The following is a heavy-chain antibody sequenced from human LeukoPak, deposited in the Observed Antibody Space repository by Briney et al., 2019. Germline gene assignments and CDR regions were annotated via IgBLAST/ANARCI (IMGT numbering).Heavy chain of an antibody. J-gene: IGHJ4*02. CDR3: ARGNGDYVSLFDY. Sequence: PGGSLRLSCAASGFTFRSYRMHWVRQAPGKGLLWVSRINSDGRSTNYADSVKGRFTIPRDNAKNTLNLQMNGLRAEDTALYYCARGNGDYVSLFDYWGQGTLVTVSS. V-gene: IGHV3-74*01. CDR2: INSDGRST. D-gene: IGHD4-17*01. CDR1: GFTFRSYR.